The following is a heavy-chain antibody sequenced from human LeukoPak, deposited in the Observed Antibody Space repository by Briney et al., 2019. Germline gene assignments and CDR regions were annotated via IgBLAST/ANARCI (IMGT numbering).Heavy chain of an antibody. J-gene: IGHJ3*02. D-gene: IGHD6-13*01. Sequence: ASVNVSCKASGGTFSSYAISWVRQAPGQGLEWMGGIIPIFGTANYAQKFQGRVTITADESTSTAYMELSSLRSEDTAVYYCARRALIAAAAGSAFDIWGQGTMVTVSS. CDR2: IIPIFGTA. CDR1: GGTFSSYA. V-gene: IGHV1-69*13. CDR3: ARRALIAAAAGSAFDI.